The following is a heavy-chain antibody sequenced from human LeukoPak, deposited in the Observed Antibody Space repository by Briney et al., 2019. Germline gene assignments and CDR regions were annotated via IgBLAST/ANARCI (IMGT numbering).Heavy chain of an antibody. Sequence: SETLSLTCTVSGGSISSYYWSWIRQPPGKGLEWIGYIYYSGSTNYNPSLKSRVTISVDTSKNQFSLKLSSVTAADTAVYYCARELTMVRGVISNWFDPWGQGTLVTVSS. V-gene: IGHV4-59*12. CDR3: ARELTMVRGVISNWFDP. CDR2: IYYSGST. CDR1: GGSISSYY. J-gene: IGHJ5*02. D-gene: IGHD3-10*01.